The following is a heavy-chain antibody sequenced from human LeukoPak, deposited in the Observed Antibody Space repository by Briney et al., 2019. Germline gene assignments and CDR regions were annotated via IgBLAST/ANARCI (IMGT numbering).Heavy chain of an antibody. CDR2: ISGSGGST. Sequence: GGSLTLPCAAPGFTFSSYAMSWVRQAPGKGLEWVSNISGSGGSTYYADSVKGRFTISRDNSKNTLYLQMNSLRAEDTAVYYCARVGRYGGNSGDRTFDLWGQGTMVTVSS. V-gene: IGHV3-23*01. J-gene: IGHJ3*01. CDR3: ARVGRYGGNSGDRTFDL. D-gene: IGHD4-23*01. CDR1: GFTFSSYA.